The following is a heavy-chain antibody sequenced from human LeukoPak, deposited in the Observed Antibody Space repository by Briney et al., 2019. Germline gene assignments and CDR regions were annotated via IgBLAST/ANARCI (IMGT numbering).Heavy chain of an antibody. Sequence: QPGGSLRPSCAASGFPFSSHAMSWVRQAPGKGLEWVSTISGSGGSTYYADSVKGRFTISRDNSKNTLYLQMNSLRAEDTAIYYCAPRAVEMTTTMGYWGQGTLVTASS. CDR2: ISGSGGST. CDR3: APRAVEMTTTMGY. CDR1: GFPFSSHA. V-gene: IGHV3-23*01. J-gene: IGHJ4*02. D-gene: IGHD5-24*01.